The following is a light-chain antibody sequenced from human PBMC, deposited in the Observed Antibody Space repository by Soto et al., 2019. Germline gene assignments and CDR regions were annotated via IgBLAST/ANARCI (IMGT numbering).Light chain of an antibody. CDR1: QSISSW. CDR2: RAS. J-gene: IGKJ1*01. V-gene: IGKV1-5*03. Sequence: DIQITQSPSTLSASVGDRVTITCRASQSISSWLAWYQQKPGRAPKLLIQRASSLESGVPSRFSGGESGTEFTLTISSLQPDDSASYYCQQYSSYSNTFGQGTKV. CDR3: QQYSSYSNT.